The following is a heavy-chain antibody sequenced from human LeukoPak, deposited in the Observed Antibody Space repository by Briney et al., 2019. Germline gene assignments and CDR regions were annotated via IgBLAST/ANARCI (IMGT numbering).Heavy chain of an antibody. J-gene: IGHJ4*02. CDR3: ARDSRIGRGNY. CDR2: INHSGST. CDR1: GGSFSGYY. V-gene: IGHV4-34*01. Sequence: SETVSLTCAVYGGSFSGYYWSWIRQPPGKGLEWIGEINHSGSTNYNPSLKTRFTISVDTSKTQCSLKLSSVTAADTAVYYCARDSRIGRGNYWGQGTLVTVSS. D-gene: IGHD1-26*01.